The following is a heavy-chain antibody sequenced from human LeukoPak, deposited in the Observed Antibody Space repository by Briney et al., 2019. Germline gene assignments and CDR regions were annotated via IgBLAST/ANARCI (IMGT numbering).Heavy chain of an antibody. CDR2: ISSSSSYT. CDR1: GFTFSSYS. J-gene: IGHJ5*02. CDR3: ARDLIIAAAGTNWFDP. V-gene: IGHV3-21*05. D-gene: IGHD6-13*01. Sequence: GGSLRLSCAASGFTFSSYSMNWVRQAPGKGLEWVSYISSSSSYTNYADSVKGRFTISRDNAKNSLYLQMNSLRAEDTAVYYCARDLIIAAAGTNWFDPWGQGTLVTVSS.